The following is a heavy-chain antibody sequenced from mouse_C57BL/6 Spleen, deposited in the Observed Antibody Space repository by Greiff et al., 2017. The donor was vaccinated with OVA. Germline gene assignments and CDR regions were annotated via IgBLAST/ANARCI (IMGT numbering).Heavy chain of an antibody. V-gene: IGHV5-6*01. CDR3: ARRRGSLPLAY. J-gene: IGHJ3*01. CDR2: ISSGGSYT. Sequence: EVQLVESGGDLVKPGGSLKLSCAASGFTFSSYGMSWVRQTPDKRLEWVATISSGGSYTYYPDSVKGRFTISRDNAKNTLYLQMSSLKSEDTAMYYCARRRGSLPLAYWGQGTLVTVSA. CDR1: GFTFSSYG.